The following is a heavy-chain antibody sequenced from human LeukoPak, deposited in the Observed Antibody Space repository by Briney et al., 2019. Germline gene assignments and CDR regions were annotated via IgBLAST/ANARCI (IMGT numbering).Heavy chain of an antibody. Sequence: SETLSLTCTVSGYSISSGYYWGWIRQPPGKGLEWIGSIYHSGSTYYNPSLKSRVTISVDTSKNQFSLKLSSVTAADTAVYYCARDRDSSGWYKDAFDIWGQGTMVTVSS. CDR2: IYHSGST. D-gene: IGHD6-19*01. CDR3: ARDRDSSGWYKDAFDI. V-gene: IGHV4-38-2*02. J-gene: IGHJ3*02. CDR1: GYSISSGYY.